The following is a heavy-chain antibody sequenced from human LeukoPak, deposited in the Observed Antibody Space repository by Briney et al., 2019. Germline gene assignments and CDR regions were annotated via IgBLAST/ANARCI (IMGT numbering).Heavy chain of an antibody. CDR3: ARAPGRGDYFAFDI. CDR2: IYTSGST. J-gene: IGHJ3*02. D-gene: IGHD4-17*01. Sequence: SETLSLTCTVSGGSISSYYWSWIRQPAGRGLEWIGRIYTSGSTNYNPSLKSRVTMSVDTSKNQFSLKLSSVTAADTAVYYCARAPGRGDYFAFDIWGQGTMVTVSS. CDR1: GGSISSYY. V-gene: IGHV4-4*07.